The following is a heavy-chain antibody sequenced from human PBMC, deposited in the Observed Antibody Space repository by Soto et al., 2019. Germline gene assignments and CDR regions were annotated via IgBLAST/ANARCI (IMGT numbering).Heavy chain of an antibody. CDR3: ARGVFGVVTTKYYYYYYGMDV. D-gene: IGHD3-3*01. CDR2: IWYDGSNK. V-gene: IGHV3-33*01. Sequence: GGSLRLSCAASGFTFSSYGMHWVRQAPGKGLEWVAVIWYDGSNKYYADSVKGRFTISRDNSKNTLYLQMNSLRAEDTAVYYCARGVFGVVTTKYYYYYYGMDVWGQGTTVTVSS. CDR1: GFTFSSYG. J-gene: IGHJ6*02.